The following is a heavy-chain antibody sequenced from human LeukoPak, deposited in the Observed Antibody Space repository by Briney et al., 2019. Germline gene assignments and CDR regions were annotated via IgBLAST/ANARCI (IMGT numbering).Heavy chain of an antibody. CDR3: ARDRGQLGHYYYYYMDV. CDR2: ISSSSSFI. Sequence: GRSLSPFSAASGFTFSSYSMDWVRQAPGKGLEWVSSISSSSSFINYTDSLKGRFTISRDNAKNSLYLQMNSLRAEDTAVYYCARDRGQLGHYYYYYMDVWGKGTTVTVSS. CDR1: GFTFSSYS. D-gene: IGHD6-6*01. J-gene: IGHJ6*03. V-gene: IGHV3-21*01.